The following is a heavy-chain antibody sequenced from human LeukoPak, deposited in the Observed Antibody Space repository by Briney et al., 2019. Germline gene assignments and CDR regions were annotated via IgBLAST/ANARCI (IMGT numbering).Heavy chain of an antibody. CDR2: ISGSGSDI. CDR1: GFTFSSYA. CDR3: ARRTFPNDAFDV. J-gene: IGHJ3*01. V-gene: IGHV3-21*01. Sequence: GGSLRLSCAASGFTFSSYAMSWVRRAPGKGLEWVSAISGSGSDIYYADSVKGRFTISRDNPKRSLYLQMNSLRAEDTAVYYCARRTFPNDAFDVWGQGTVVTVSS. D-gene: IGHD1-7*01.